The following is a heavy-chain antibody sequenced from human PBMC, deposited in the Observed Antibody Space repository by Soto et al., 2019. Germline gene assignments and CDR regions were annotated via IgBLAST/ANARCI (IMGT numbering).Heavy chain of an antibody. CDR1: GGSISGYY. V-gene: IGHV4-59*13. J-gene: IGHJ4*02. CDR3: ARHIKSGSGSYYPYYFDY. D-gene: IGHD3-10*01. CDR2: MYKTGST. Sequence: KASETLSLTCTVSGGSISGYYWSWIRQRPGKGLEWIGYMYKTGSTVYNPSFKSRVTISVDTSKNQFSLKLNSVTAADTAVYYCARHIKSGSGSYYPYYFDYWGQGTLVTVSS.